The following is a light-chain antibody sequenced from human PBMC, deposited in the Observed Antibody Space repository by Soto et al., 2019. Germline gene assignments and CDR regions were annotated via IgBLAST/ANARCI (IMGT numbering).Light chain of an antibody. J-gene: IGLJ2*01. CDR3: CSYAGNNNVQ. CDR2: EVT. CDR1: SSDVGAYIY. V-gene: IGLV2-8*01. Sequence: QSALTQPPSASGSPGQSVTISCTGTSSDVGAYIYVSWYQQHPGKAPKLMIYEVTRRPSGVPDRFSGSKSGNTASLTVSGLQAEDEADYFCCSYAGNNNVQFGGGTKLTVL.